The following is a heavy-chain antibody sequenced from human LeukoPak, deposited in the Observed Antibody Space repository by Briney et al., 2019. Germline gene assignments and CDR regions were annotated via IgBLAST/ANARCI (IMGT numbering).Heavy chain of an antibody. V-gene: IGHV3-30*02. D-gene: IGHD2-15*01. CDR2: IRYDGSNK. J-gene: IGHJ5*02. CDR3: AKALGYCSGGTCYSWSS. Sequence: GGSLRLSCAASGFTFSSYGMHWVRQAPGKGLEWVAFIRYDGSNKYYADSVKGRFTISRDNSKNTLYLQMSSLRAEDTAMYYCAKALGYCSGGTCYSWSSWGQGTLVTVSS. CDR1: GFTFSSYG.